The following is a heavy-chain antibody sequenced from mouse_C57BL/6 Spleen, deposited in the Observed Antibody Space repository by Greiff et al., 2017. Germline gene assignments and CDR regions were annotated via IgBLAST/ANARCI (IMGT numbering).Heavy chain of an antibody. CDR1: GYTFTDYY. D-gene: IGHD2-12*01. CDR3: ARENLRLHYAMDY. J-gene: IGHJ4*01. V-gene: IGHV1-76*01. CDR2: IYPGSGNT. Sequence: VQLQQSGAELVRPGASVKLSCKASGYTFTDYYINWVKQRPGQGLEWIARIYPGSGNTYYNEKFKGKATLTAEKSSSTAYMQLSSLTSEDSAVYFCARENLRLHYAMDYWGQGTSVTVSS.